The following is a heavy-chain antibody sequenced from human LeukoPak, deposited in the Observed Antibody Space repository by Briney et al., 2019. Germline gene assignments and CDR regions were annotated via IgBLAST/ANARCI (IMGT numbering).Heavy chain of an antibody. CDR1: GFTFSSNV. D-gene: IGHD6-19*01. CDR3: AKESSGGWYFDY. Sequence: PGGSLRLSCVASGFTFSSNVMIWVRQAPGKGLEWVSSIPASDSNTYYADSVKGRFAISRDNSKNSLYLQMNSLRAEDTAVYYCAKESSGGWYFDYWGQGTLVTVSS. J-gene: IGHJ4*02. CDR2: IPASDSNT. V-gene: IGHV3-23*01.